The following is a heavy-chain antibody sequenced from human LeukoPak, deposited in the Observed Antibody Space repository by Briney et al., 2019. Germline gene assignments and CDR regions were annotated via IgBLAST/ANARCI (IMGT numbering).Heavy chain of an antibody. Sequence: KPSETLSLTCTVSGGSISSSNYYWGWIRQPPGKGLEWIGNMYYGGSTHYNPSLKSRVTISVDTSKNQFSLKLNSVTAADTAVYYCATPSWYIVTAAFDIWGQGTLVTVSS. CDR3: ATPSWYIVTAAFDI. CDR1: GGSISSSNYY. J-gene: IGHJ3*02. CDR2: MYYGGST. D-gene: IGHD2-2*02. V-gene: IGHV4-39*07.